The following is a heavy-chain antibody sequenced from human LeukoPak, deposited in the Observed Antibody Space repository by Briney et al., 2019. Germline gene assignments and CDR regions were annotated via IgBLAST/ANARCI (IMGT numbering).Heavy chain of an antibody. CDR1: GGSISSSSYY. D-gene: IGHD2-21*02. CDR2: INYSGST. V-gene: IGHV4-39*07. CDR3: ARLLAYCGGDCSFGAFDI. Sequence: SETLSLTCTVSGGSISSSSYYWGWIRQPPGKGLEWIGSINYSGSTYYNPSLKSRVTISVDTSKNQFSLKLSSVTAADTAVYYCARLLAYCGGDCSFGAFDIWGQGTMVTVS. J-gene: IGHJ3*02.